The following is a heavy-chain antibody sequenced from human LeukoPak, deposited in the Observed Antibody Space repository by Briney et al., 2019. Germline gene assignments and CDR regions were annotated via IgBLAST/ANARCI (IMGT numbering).Heavy chain of an antibody. CDR2: INSDGSST. Sequence: GGSLRLSCAASGFTFSSYWMHWVRQAPGKGLVWVSRINSDGSSTSYADSVKGRFTISRDNAKSTLYLQMNSLRAEDTAVYYCARRYCSGGSCYSGIDYWGQGTLVTVSS. D-gene: IGHD2-15*01. J-gene: IGHJ4*02. CDR1: GFTFSSYW. CDR3: ARRYCSGGSCYSGIDY. V-gene: IGHV3-74*01.